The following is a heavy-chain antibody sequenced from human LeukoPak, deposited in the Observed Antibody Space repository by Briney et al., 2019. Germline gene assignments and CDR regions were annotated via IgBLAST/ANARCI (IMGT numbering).Heavy chain of an antibody. V-gene: IGHV3-21*01. J-gene: IGHJ4*02. CDR2: ISSTSSYI. CDR1: GFSFSSYS. CDR3: ARASSGWAVDLYYFDY. D-gene: IGHD6-19*01. Sequence: GGSLRLSCAASGFSFSSYSMNGVRQAPGKGLEWVSSISSTSSYIYYADSVKGRFTISRDNAKNSLYLQMNSLRAEDTAVYYCARASSGWAVDLYYFDYWGQGTLVTVSS.